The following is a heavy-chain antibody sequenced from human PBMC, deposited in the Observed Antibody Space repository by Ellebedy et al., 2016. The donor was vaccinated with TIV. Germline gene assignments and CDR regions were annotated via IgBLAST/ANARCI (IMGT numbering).Heavy chain of an antibody. V-gene: IGHV4-4*07. J-gene: IGHJ4*02. Sequence: MPSETLFLTCTVSGGSISSYYWSWIRQPAGKGLEWIGCIYTSGSTNYNPSLKSRVTMSVDTSKNQFSLKLSSVTAAGTAVYYCASGYSSGWLDYWGQGTLVTVSS. CDR1: GGSISSYY. CDR2: IYTSGST. D-gene: IGHD6-19*01. CDR3: ASGYSSGWLDY.